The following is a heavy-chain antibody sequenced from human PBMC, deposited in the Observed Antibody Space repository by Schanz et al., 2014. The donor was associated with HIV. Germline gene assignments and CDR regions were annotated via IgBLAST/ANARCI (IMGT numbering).Heavy chain of an antibody. V-gene: IGHV3-23*04. J-gene: IGHJ2*01. Sequence: EVQLVESGGGLVQPGGSLKLSCAASGFTFSSYAMSWVRQAPGKGLEWVSAISGSRITYSADSVKGRFTISRDNSKNTLYLQMNSLRAEDTAVYYCALSRPSGYGGSWYFDLWGRGTLVAVSS. CDR3: ALSRPSGYGGSWYFDL. D-gene: IGHD2-15*01. CDR1: GFTFSSYA. CDR2: ISGSRIT.